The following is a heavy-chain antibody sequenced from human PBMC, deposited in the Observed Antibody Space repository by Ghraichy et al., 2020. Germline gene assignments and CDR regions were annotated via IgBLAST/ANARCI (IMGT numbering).Heavy chain of an antibody. D-gene: IGHD3-3*01. V-gene: IGHV3-7*01. CDR2: IKSDGSEK. CDR1: GFTFSTYW. CDR3: ARDKGYNNFWSGSDY. J-gene: IGHJ4*02. Sequence: GGSLRLSCAASGFTFSTYWMNWVRQAPGKGREWVANIKSDGSEKYYVDSVKGRFTISRDNTKNSLYLQMNSLRAEDTAVYYCARDKGYNNFWSGSDYWGQGTLVTVSS.